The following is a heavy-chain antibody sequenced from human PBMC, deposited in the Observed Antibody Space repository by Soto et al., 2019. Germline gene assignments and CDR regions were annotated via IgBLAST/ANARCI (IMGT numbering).Heavy chain of an antibody. V-gene: IGHV3-30-3*01. CDR2: ISYDGSNK. Sequence: LRLSCAASGFTFSSYAMHWVRQAPGKGLEWVAVISYDGSNKYYADSVKGRFTISRDNSKNTLYLQMNSLRAEDTAVYYCARDLGYCSSTSCYGMDVWGQGTTVTVSS. D-gene: IGHD2-2*01. CDR1: GFTFSSYA. J-gene: IGHJ6*02. CDR3: ARDLGYCSSTSCYGMDV.